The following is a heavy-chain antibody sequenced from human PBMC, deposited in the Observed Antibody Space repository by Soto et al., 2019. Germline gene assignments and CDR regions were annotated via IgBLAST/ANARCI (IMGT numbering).Heavy chain of an antibody. CDR2: IYYSGST. CDR1: GGSISSGDYY. CDR3: VMDTAMGNHYYYYGMDV. V-gene: IGHV4-30-4*01. Sequence: QVQLQESGPGLVKPSQTLSLTCTVSGGSISSGDYYWSWIRQPPGKGLEWIGYIYYSGSTYYNPSLKSRVTISVYTSKNQFSLKLSSVTAADTAVYYCVMDTAMGNHYYYYGMDVWGQGTTVTVSS. J-gene: IGHJ6*02. D-gene: IGHD5-18*01.